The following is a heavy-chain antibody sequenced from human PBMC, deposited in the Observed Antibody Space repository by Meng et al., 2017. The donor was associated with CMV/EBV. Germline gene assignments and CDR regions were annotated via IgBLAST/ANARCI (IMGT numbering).Heavy chain of an antibody. Sequence: ASVTVSCKASGYTFTSYDINWLRQATGQGLEWMRWMNPNSGNTGYAQKFQGRVTITRHTSISTAYMELSSLRSEDTAVYYCARNPQKGYDFWSGYSQTWNDAFDIWGQGTMVTVSS. J-gene: IGHJ3*02. D-gene: IGHD3-3*01. V-gene: IGHV1-8*03. CDR1: GYTFTSYD. CDR2: MNPNSGNT. CDR3: ARNPQKGYDFWSGYSQTWNDAFDI.